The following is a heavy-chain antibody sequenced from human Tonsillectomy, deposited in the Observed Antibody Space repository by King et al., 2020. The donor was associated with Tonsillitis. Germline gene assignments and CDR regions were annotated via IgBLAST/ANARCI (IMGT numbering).Heavy chain of an antibody. CDR2: INDNGHST. Sequence: VQLVESGGDLVQPGESLRLSCAASGFTFSSYAMSWVRQAPGKGLEWVSGINDNGHSTYYADSVRGRFTISRDNSKNTLYLQMNSLRAEDTAVYSCAKSAQGTVGFCFDYWGQGTLVTVSS. V-gene: IGHV3-23*04. CDR1: GFTFSSYA. CDR3: AKSAQGTVGFCFDY. J-gene: IGHJ4*02. D-gene: IGHD1/OR15-1a*01.